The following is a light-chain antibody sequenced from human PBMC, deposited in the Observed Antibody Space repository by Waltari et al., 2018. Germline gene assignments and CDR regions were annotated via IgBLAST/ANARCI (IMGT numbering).Light chain of an antibody. CDR1: LPNIGANYA. CDR3: HSFDSKLGGAV. Sequence: QSVLTQPPSVSGAPGQRVTISCTGRLPNIGANYAVPWYQQVPGTAPKLLIFGNKYRPSGVPDRFSGSKSGTSASLAISGLQAEDEAHYFCHSFDSKLGGAVFGSGTEVTV. J-gene: IGLJ1*01. V-gene: IGLV1-40*01. CDR2: GNK.